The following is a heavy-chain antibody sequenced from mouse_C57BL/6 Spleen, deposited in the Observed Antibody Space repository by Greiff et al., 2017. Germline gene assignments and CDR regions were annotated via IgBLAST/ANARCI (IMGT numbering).Heavy chain of an antibody. Sequence: QVQLQQPGAELVMPGASVKLSCKASGYTFTSYWMHWVKQRPGQGLEWIGEIDPSDSYTNYNQKFKGKSTLTVDKSSSTAYMQLSSLTSEDSAVYYCARGGTVVDYYYARDYWGQGTSVTVSS. D-gene: IGHD1-1*01. CDR2: IDPSDSYT. J-gene: IGHJ4*01. CDR1: GYTFTSYW. V-gene: IGHV1-69*01. CDR3: ARGGTVVDYYYARDY.